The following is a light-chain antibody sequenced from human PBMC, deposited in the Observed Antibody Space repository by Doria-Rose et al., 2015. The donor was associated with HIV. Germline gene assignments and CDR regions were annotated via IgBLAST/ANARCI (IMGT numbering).Light chain of an antibody. CDR2: WAS. V-gene: IGKV4-1*01. Sequence: TQPPAYLGMSLGERATLNCMSNQSLLYTSAHYLAWYQQKPGQPPKLLIYWASTRQSGVPARFSGSGSGTDFTLTISSLEAEDVAVYYCQQYYDTPSFGPGTTVDIK. CDR3: QQYYDTPS. J-gene: IGKJ3*01. CDR1: QSLLYTSAHY.